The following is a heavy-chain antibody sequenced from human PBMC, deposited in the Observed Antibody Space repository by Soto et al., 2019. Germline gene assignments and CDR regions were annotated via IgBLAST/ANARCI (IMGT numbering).Heavy chain of an antibody. V-gene: IGHV4-34*01. CDR2: SNHSGTT. CDR3: ARVRGFFYGSKFSGMDV. Sequence: QVQLQQWGAGLLKPSETLALTCGVYRVSFSGFYWSWIRQTPGKGLEWIGESNHSGTTNYNPSFKNRVSGSVDKTTINFSLEMTSVTAADAAVYYCARVRGFFYGSKFSGMDVWGRWTTGTVSS. D-gene: IGHD3-10*01. J-gene: IGHJ6*02. CDR1: RVSFSGFY.